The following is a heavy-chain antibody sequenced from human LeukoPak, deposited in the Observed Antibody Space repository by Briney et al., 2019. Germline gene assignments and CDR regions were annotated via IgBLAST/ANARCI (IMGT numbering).Heavy chain of an antibody. D-gene: IGHD6-13*01. CDR1: GGSFRGYY. CDR2: INHSGST. V-gene: IGHV4-34*01. Sequence: PSETLSLTCAVYGGSFRGYYWSWIRQPPGKGLEWIGEINHSGSTNYNPSLKSRVTISVDTSKNQFSLKLRSVTAADTAVYYCARISSSNWYNERGAFDVWGQGTMVTVSS. J-gene: IGHJ3*01. CDR3: ARISSSNWYNERGAFDV.